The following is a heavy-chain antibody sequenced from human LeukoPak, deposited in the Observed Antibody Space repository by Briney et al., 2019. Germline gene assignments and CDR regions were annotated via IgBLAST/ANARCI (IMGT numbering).Heavy chain of an antibody. CDR1: GGSISSYY. Sequence: SGTLSLTCTVSGGSISSYYWSWIRQPPGKGLEWIGYIYYSGSTNYNPSLKSRVAISVDRSKNQFSLTLRSVTAADTAIYYCARDSPKRYSGSYFDYWGQGSLVTVSS. V-gene: IGHV4-59*12. CDR3: ARDSPKRYSGSYFDY. CDR2: IYYSGST. D-gene: IGHD1-26*01. J-gene: IGHJ4*02.